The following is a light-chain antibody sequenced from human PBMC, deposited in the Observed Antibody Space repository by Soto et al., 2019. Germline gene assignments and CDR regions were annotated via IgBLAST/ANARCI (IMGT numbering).Light chain of an antibody. V-gene: IGLV1-44*01. CDR2: ITN. CDR3: ATWDDRLNGWV. J-gene: IGLJ3*02. Sequence: QPVLTQAPSVSGTPGQRVTISCSGNISNIGTNTVNWYQQLPGTAPKLLIYITNLRPSGVPDRFSGSKSGSSASLAISGLQSDDDANYFCATWDDRLNGWVFGGGTKLTVL. CDR1: ISNIGTNT.